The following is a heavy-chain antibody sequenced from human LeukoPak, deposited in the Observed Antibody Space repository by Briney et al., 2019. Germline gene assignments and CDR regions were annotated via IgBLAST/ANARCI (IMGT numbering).Heavy chain of an antibody. Sequence: GASVKVSCKASGYTFTSYGISWVRQAPGQGLEWMGWISAYNGNTNYAQKLQGRVTMTTDTSTSTAYMELRSLRSDDTAVYYCAREESDDYVWGSYRYNQGPFDYWGQVTLVTVSS. V-gene: IGHV1-18*01. CDR2: ISAYNGNT. CDR1: GYTFTSYG. D-gene: IGHD3-16*02. J-gene: IGHJ4*02. CDR3: AREESDDYVWGSYRYNQGPFDY.